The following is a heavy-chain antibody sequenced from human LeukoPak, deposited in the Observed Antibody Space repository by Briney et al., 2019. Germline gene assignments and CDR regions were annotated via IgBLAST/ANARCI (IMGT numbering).Heavy chain of an antibody. CDR2: ISYDGSNK. J-gene: IGHJ6*02. Sequence: GGSLRLSCAASGFTFSSYAMHWVRQAPGKGLEWVAVISYDGSNKYYADSVKGRFTISRDNSKNTLYLQMNSLRAEDTAVYYCARDSSSWYPHYYGMDGWGQGTTVTVSS. D-gene: IGHD6-13*01. CDR3: ARDSSSWYPHYYGMDG. CDR1: GFTFSSYA. V-gene: IGHV3-30-3*01.